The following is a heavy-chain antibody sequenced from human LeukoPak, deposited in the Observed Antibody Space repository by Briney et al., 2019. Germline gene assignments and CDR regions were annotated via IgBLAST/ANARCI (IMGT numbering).Heavy chain of an antibody. D-gene: IGHD3-10*01. V-gene: IGHV1-8*01. CDR2: MNPNSGNT. Sequence: VASVKVSCKASGYTFTSYDINWVRQATGQGLEWMGWMNPNSGNTGYAQKFQGRVTMTRNNSISTAYMELSSLRSEDTAVYYCARVMVVRGVIFWWFDPWGQGTLVTVSS. CDR1: GYTFTSYD. CDR3: ARVMVVRGVIFWWFDP. J-gene: IGHJ5*02.